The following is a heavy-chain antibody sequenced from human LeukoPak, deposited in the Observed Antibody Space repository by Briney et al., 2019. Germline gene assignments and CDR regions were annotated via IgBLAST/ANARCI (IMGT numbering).Heavy chain of an antibody. D-gene: IGHD2/OR15-2a*01. CDR3: AKNPLGLKNWFDP. CDR1: GYTFTSYG. V-gene: IGHV1-18*01. CDR2: ISAYNGNT. J-gene: IGHJ5*02. Sequence: ASVKVSCKASGYTFTSYGISWVRQAPGQGLEWMGWISAYNGNTNYAQKLQGRVSMTTDTSTSTAYMELRSLRSDDTAVYYCAKNPLGLKNWFDPWGQGTLVNVSS.